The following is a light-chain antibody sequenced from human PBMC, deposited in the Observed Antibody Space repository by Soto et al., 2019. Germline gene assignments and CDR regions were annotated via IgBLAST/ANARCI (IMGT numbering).Light chain of an antibody. V-gene: IGLV1-40*01. CDR3: QSYDISLSGVG. CDR1: SSNIGAGYD. J-gene: IGLJ7*01. Sequence: QSVLTQPPSVSGAPGQRVTFSCTGSSSNIGAGYDVHWYHQLPGAAPKLIIYGNNNRPSGVPDRFSGSKSGTSASLAITGLQAEDEADYYCQSYDISLSGVGFGGGTQLTVL. CDR2: GNN.